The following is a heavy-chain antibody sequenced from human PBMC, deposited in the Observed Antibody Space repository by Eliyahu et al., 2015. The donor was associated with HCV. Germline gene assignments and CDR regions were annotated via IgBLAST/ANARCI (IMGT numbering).Heavy chain of an antibody. Sequence: QVQLVQSGAEVKKPGAXVKVSCKASGXTFTXYYMHWVRQAPGQGLEWMGIINPSGGSTSYXQKFQGRVTMTRDTSTSTVYMELSSLRSEDTAVYYCARDVRVTLTADYYYGMDVWGQGTTVTVSS. CDR1: GXTFTXYY. CDR2: INPSGGST. D-gene: IGHD5-18*01. CDR3: ARDVRVTLTADYYYGMDV. J-gene: IGHJ6*02. V-gene: IGHV1-46*01.